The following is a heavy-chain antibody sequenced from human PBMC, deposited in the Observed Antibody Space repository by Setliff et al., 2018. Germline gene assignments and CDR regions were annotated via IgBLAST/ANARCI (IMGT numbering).Heavy chain of an antibody. CDR3: AKEGYYDHFGYYHYYFDF. CDR2: IYSSGST. CDR1: GGSISSGSYY. J-gene: IGHJ4*02. V-gene: IGHV4-61*02. D-gene: IGHD3-22*01. Sequence: SETLSLTCTVSGGSISSGSYYWRWIRQPAGKGLEWIGRIYSSGSTNYNPSLKSRVAISVDTSKNQFSLRLSSVTAADTAVYYCAKEGYYDHFGYYHYYFDFWGQGTLVTVSS.